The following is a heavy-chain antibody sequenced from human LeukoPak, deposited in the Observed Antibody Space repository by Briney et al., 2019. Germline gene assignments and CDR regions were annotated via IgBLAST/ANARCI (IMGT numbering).Heavy chain of an antibody. CDR2: ISSSSSYI. Sequence: GGSLRLSCAASGFSLSSFTMNWVRQAPGKGLEWVSSISSSSSYIYYADSVKGRFTISRDNAKNSLYLQMNSLRAEDTAVYYCARRIAAYFDYWGQGTLVTVSS. V-gene: IGHV3-21*01. CDR3: ARRIAAYFDY. J-gene: IGHJ4*02. CDR1: GFSLSSFT. D-gene: IGHD6-6*01.